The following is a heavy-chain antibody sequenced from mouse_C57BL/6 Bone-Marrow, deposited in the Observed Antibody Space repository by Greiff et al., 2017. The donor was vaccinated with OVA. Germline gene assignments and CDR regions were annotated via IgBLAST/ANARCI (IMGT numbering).Heavy chain of an antibody. CDR2: IYPSDSET. Sequence: QVQLKQPGAELVRPGSSVKLSCKASGYTFTSYWMDWVKQRPGQGLEWIGNIYPSDSETHYNQKFKDKATLTVDKSSSTAYMQLSSLTSEDSAVYYCAKFYYGKEGRAMDYWGQGTSVTVSS. V-gene: IGHV1-61*01. J-gene: IGHJ4*01. CDR3: AKFYYGKEGRAMDY. D-gene: IGHD2-1*01. CDR1: GYTFTSYW.